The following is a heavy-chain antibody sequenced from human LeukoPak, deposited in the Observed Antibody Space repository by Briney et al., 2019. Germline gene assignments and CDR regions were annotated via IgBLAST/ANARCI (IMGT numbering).Heavy chain of an antibody. J-gene: IGHJ3*02. Sequence: GASVKVSCKASGYTFTSYGISWVRQAPGQGLEWMGWISAYNGNTNYAQKLQGRVTMTTDTSTSTAYMELRSLRSDDTAVYYCAREVAPASRGAFDIWGQGTMVTVSS. CDR2: ISAYNGNT. CDR3: AREVAPASRGAFDI. CDR1: GYTFTSYG. D-gene: IGHD2-15*01. V-gene: IGHV1-18*01.